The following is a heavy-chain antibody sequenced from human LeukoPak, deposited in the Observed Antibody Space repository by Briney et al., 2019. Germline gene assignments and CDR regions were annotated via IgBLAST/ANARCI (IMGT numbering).Heavy chain of an antibody. CDR2: IYTSGST. J-gene: IGHJ4*02. V-gene: IGHV4-4*07. D-gene: IGHD2-2*02. CDR1: GGSISSYY. Sequence: SETLSLTCTVSGGSISSYYWSWIRQPAGKGLEWIGRIYTSGSTNYNPSLKSRVTISVDTSKNQFSLKLSSVTAADTAVYYCARVVGVPAAIYTVFDYWGQGTLVTVSS. CDR3: ARVVGVPAAIYTVFDY.